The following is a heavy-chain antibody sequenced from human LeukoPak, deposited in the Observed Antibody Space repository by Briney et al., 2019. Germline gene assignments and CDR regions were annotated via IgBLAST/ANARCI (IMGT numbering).Heavy chain of an antibody. V-gene: IGHV3-20*04. CDR2: INWNGGST. Sequence: GGSLRLSCAASGFTFDDYGMSWVRQAPGKGLEWVSGINWNGGSTGYADSVKGRFTISRDNAKNSLYLQMNSLRAEDTALYYCARSITMIVVVIDDAFDIWGQGTMVTVSS. J-gene: IGHJ3*02. CDR1: GFTFDDYG. D-gene: IGHD3-22*01. CDR3: ARSITMIVVVIDDAFDI.